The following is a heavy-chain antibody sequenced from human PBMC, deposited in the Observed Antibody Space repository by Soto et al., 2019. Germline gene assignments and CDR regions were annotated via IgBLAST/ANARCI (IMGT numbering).Heavy chain of an antibody. CDR3: ARGPQWLRSDNWFDP. D-gene: IGHD5-12*01. CDR1: GASVSGYY. CDR2: SHNSGAS. Sequence: QVQLQETGPGLVKPSETLSLTCTVSGASVSGYYWSWTRQTPGKGLRWIGNSHNSGASKFNPPLKSRVTISQDTSKNEFSLKIGSVTTADTAVYYCARGPQWLRSDNWFDPWGQGNLVTVSS. J-gene: IGHJ5*02. V-gene: IGHV4-59*02.